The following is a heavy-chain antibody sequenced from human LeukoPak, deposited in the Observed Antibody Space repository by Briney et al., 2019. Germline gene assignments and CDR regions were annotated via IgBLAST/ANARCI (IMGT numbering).Heavy chain of an antibody. J-gene: IGHJ3*02. V-gene: IGHV3-11*05. CDR1: GFTFSDYY. D-gene: IGHD5-12*01. CDR2: ISSGGTYK. Sequence: NPGGSLRLSCAASGFTFSDYYMSWVRQAPGKGLEWVSSISSGGTYKYYADSVKGRFTISRDNAKNSLYLQMNSLRAEDTALYYCAKDRSGYDLFDAFDIWGQGTMVTVSS. CDR3: AKDRSGYDLFDAFDI.